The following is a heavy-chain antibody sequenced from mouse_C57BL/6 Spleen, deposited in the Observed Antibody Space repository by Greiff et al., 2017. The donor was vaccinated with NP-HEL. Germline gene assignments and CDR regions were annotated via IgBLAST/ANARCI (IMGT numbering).Heavy chain of an antibody. CDR2: IDPSDSYT. Sequence: QVQLQQPGAELVMPGASVKLSCKASGYTFTSYWMHWVKQRPGQGLEWIGEIDPSDSYTNYNQKFKGKSTLTVDKSSSTAYMQLSSLTSEDSAVYYCARSGYYYGSHWYFDVWAQGPRSPSPQ. D-gene: IGHD1-1*01. CDR3: ARSGYYYGSHWYFDV. J-gene: IGHJ1*03. CDR1: GYTFTSYW. V-gene: IGHV1-69*01.